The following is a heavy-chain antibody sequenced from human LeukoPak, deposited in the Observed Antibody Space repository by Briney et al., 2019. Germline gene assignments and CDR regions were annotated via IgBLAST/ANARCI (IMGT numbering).Heavy chain of an antibody. CDR3: ARGVLRYFDWYGWFDP. CDR1: GGSFSGYY. CDR2: INHSGST. V-gene: IGHV4-34*01. J-gene: IGHJ5*02. Sequence: SETLSLTCAVYGGSFSGYYWSWIRQPPGKGLEWIGEINHSGSTNYNPSLKSRVTISVDTSKNQFSPKLSSVTAADTAVYYCARGVLRYFDWYGWFDPWGQGTLVTVSS. D-gene: IGHD3-9*01.